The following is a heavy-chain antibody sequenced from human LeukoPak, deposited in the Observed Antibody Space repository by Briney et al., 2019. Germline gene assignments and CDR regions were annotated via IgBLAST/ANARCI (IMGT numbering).Heavy chain of an antibody. V-gene: IGHV3-48*03. CDR3: ARVNYDYVWGSYRYYYFDY. J-gene: IGHJ4*02. Sequence: GGSLRLSCAASGFTFSSYAMNWVRQAPGKGLEWVSYISSSGSTIYYADSVKGRFTISRDNAKNSLYLQMNSLRAEDTAVYYCARVNYDYVWGSYRYYYFDYWGQGTLVTVSS. CDR2: ISSSGSTI. CDR1: GFTFSSYA. D-gene: IGHD3-16*02.